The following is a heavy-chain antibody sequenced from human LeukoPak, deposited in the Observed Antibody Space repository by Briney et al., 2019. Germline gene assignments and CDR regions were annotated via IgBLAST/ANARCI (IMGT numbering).Heavy chain of an antibody. CDR3: ARGDSSYDFWSGSYYYYYGMDV. CDR2: IIPKLGTA. V-gene: IGHV1-69*05. CDR1: GGTFSSDA. D-gene: IGHD3-3*01. Sequence: ASVKVSCKASGGTFSSDAISWVRQAPGQGLEWMGGIIPKLGTANYAQKFQGRVTMTRDTSTSTVYMELSSLRSEDTAVYYCARGDSSYDFWSGSYYYYYGMDVWGQGTTVTVSS. J-gene: IGHJ6*02.